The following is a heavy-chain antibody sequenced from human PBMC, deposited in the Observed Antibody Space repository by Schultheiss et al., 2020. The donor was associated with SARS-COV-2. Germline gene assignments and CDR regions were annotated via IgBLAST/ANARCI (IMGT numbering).Heavy chain of an antibody. CDR2: ISGSGSTI. V-gene: IGHV3-48*04. J-gene: IGHJ3*02. CDR3: ARGGDYGDLDAFDI. D-gene: IGHD4-17*01. Sequence: GGSLRLSCAASGFTFSSYAMSWVRQAPGKGLEWVSAISGSGSTIYYADSVKGRFTISRDNAKNSLYLQMNSLRAEDTAVYYCARGGDYGDLDAFDIWGQGTMVTVSS. CDR1: GFTFSSYA.